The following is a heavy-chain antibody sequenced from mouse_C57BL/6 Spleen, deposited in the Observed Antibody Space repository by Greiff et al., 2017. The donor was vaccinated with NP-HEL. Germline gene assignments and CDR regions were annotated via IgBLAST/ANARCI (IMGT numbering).Heavy chain of an antibody. J-gene: IGHJ2*01. Sequence: QVQLQQSGAELVRPGASVTLSCKASGYTFTDYEMHWVKQTPVHGLEWIGAIDPETGGTAYNQKFKGKAILTADKSSSTAYMELRSLTSEDSAVYYCTRSGYYGSSLYYFDYWGQGTTLTVSS. D-gene: IGHD1-1*01. CDR1: GYTFTDYE. CDR3: TRSGYYGSSLYYFDY. V-gene: IGHV1-15*01. CDR2: IDPETGGT.